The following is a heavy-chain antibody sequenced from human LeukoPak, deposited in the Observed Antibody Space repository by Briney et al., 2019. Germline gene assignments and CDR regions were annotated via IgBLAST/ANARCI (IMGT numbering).Heavy chain of an antibody. Sequence: PSETLSLTCTVSGGSISSSSYYWGWIRQPPGKGLEWIGNIYYSGSTYYNPSLKSRVTISVDTSKNQFSLKLSSVTAADTAVYYCAIRNWGIDCWGQGTLVTVSS. V-gene: IGHV4-39*07. CDR1: GGSISSSSYY. D-gene: IGHD7-27*01. CDR3: AIRNWGIDC. CDR2: IYYSGST. J-gene: IGHJ4*02.